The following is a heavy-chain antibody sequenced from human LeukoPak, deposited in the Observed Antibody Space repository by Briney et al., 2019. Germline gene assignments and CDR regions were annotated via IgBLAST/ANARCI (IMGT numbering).Heavy chain of an antibody. CDR3: ARWDSGEWFHDAFDI. V-gene: IGHV4-38-2*01. D-gene: IGHD3-3*01. CDR2: IYHSGST. Sequence: SETLSLTCAVSGYSISSGYYWCWIRQPPGKGLEWIGSIYHSGSTYYNPSLKSRVTISVDTSKKQFSLKLSSVTAAATAVYYCARWDSGEWFHDAFDIWGQGTMVTVSS. CDR1: GYSISSGYY. J-gene: IGHJ3*02.